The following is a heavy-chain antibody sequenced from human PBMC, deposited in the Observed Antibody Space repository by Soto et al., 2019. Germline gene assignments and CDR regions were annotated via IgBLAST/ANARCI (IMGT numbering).Heavy chain of an antibody. V-gene: IGHV3-7*03. CDR2: IKQDGSEK. CDR1: GFTFISYW. CDR3: ARVGTSSSPPYFDY. Sequence: GGSLRLSWAASGFTFISYWMSWVRQAPGKGLEWVANIKQDGSEKYYVDSVKGRFTISRDNAKNSLYLQMNSLRAEDTAVYYCARVGTSSSPPYFDYWGQGTLVTVSS. D-gene: IGHD6-6*01. J-gene: IGHJ4*02.